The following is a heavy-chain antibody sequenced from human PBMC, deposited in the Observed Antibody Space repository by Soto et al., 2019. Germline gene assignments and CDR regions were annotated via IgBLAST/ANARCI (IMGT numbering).Heavy chain of an antibody. CDR1: GGSISSGGTGSY. Sequence: QVQLQESGPGLVKPSQTLSLTCTVSGGSISSGGTGSYWTWIRQLPWKGLGWIGYIYYTGNTYYNPAPKSRPSISMDTSENQCSLKLTSVTAADTAVYFCASGHDAYKVRYWGQGTMVTVTS. CDR2: IYYTGNT. V-gene: IGHV4-31*03. D-gene: IGHD1-1*01. J-gene: IGHJ4*02. CDR3: ASGHDAYKVRY.